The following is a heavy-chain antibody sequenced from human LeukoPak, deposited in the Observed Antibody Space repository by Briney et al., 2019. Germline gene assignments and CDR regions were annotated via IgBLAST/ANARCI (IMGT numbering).Heavy chain of an antibody. CDR3: ARDQGGDGGFDY. CDR2: ISYDGNTK. Sequence: PGRSLRLSCAASGFTFNTYAMHWVRQAPGKGLEWLTVISYDGNTKYYADSVKGRFTISRDNSKNTLYMQMNSLRAEDMAVYYCARDQGGDGGFDYWGQGGLVTVSS. J-gene: IGHJ4*02. CDR1: GFTFNTYA. V-gene: IGHV3-30*04. D-gene: IGHD2-21*01.